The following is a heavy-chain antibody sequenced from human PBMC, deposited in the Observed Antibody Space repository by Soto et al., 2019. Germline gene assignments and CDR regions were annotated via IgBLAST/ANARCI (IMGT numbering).Heavy chain of an antibody. D-gene: IGHD5-18*01. J-gene: IGHJ4*02. Sequence: GGSLRLSCVVSGFTLSSRWMHWVRQTPGKGLVWVSRIKTDGSITNYADSVKGRFTISRGNAKNTLYLHMNSLRPEDTAMYYCTRDQDTYGQAVFDSWGQGTLVTVS. V-gene: IGHV3-74*01. CDR2: IKTDGSIT. CDR1: GFTLSSRW. CDR3: TRDQDTYGQAVFDS.